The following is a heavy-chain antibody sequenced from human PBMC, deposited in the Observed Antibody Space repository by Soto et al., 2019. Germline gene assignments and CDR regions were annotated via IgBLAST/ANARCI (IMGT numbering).Heavy chain of an antibody. V-gene: IGHV4-39*01. Sequence: ETLSLTCTVSGASISISTYYWGWIRQPPGKGLEWIGSIYYGGSPYYSPSLKSRVTISVDTSKNQFSLKLSSVTAADTAVYYCARHPRYCSGGSCHAFDIWGQGTMVTVSS. D-gene: IGHD2-15*01. CDR2: IYYGGSP. CDR1: GASISISTYY. J-gene: IGHJ3*02. CDR3: ARHPRYCSGGSCHAFDI.